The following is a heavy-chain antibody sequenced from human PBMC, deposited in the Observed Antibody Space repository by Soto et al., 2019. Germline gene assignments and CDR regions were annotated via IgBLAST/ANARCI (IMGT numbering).Heavy chain of an antibody. D-gene: IGHD6-13*01. Sequence: GGSLRLSCIVSAFTFSDHAMHWVRQAPGKGLEWVAHISYNGGHNQYADSVRGRFTISRDNSKNTLYLQMNSLRAEDTAVYYCAKDPGSSRPNWFDPWGQGTLVTVSS. V-gene: IGHV3-30*18. J-gene: IGHJ5*02. CDR1: AFTFSDHA. CDR2: ISYNGGHN. CDR3: AKDPGSSRPNWFDP.